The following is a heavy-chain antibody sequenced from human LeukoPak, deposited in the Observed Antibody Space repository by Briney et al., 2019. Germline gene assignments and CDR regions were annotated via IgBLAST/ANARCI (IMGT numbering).Heavy chain of an antibody. CDR1: GFSFDDYG. CDR3: ARGGISIFGVVIYMDV. Sequence: PGGSLRLSCAASGFSFDDYGMSWVRQAPGKGLEWVSGISWNGGSTGYADSVKGQFTISRDNAKNSLSLQMNSLRVEDTALYYCARGGISIFGVVIYMDVWGKGTTVTVSS. V-gene: IGHV3-20*04. J-gene: IGHJ6*03. D-gene: IGHD3-3*01. CDR2: ISWNGGST.